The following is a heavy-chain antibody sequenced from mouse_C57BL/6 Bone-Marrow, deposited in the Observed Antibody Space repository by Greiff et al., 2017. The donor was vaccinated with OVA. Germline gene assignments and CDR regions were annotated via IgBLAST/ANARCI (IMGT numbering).Heavy chain of an antibody. J-gene: IGHJ2*01. D-gene: IGHD1-1*01. CDR2: IHPNSGST. CDR3: LLLRDY. CDR1: GYTFTSYW. V-gene: IGHV1-64*01. Sequence: QFQLQQPGAELVKPGASVKLSCKASGYTFTSYWMHWVKQRPGQGLEWIGMIHPNSGSTNYNEKFKSKATLTVDKTTSTAYMQISSLTSDDSAVSYCLLLRDYWGQGTTLTVSS.